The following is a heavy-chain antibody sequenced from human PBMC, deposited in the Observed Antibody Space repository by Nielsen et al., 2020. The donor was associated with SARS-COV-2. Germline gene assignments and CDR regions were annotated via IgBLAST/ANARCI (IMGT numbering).Heavy chain of an antibody. J-gene: IGHJ2*01. CDR2: IYYSGST. V-gene: IGHV4-39*01. CDR1: GGSISSSSYY. Sequence: SETLSLTCTVSGGSISSSSYYWGWIRQPPGKGLEWIGSIYYSGSTYYNPSLKSRVTISVDTSKNQFSLKLSSVTAADTAVYYCARPAADTAMSSDWYFDLWGRGTLVTVSS. D-gene: IGHD5-18*01. CDR3: ARPAADTAMSSDWYFDL.